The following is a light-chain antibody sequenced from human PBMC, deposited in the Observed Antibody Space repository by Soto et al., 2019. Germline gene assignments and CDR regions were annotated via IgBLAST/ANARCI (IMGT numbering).Light chain of an antibody. CDR2: AAS. Sequence: IQMTQSPSSLSASVGDIITITCRASQSISRYLNWYQHKPGKAPKLLINAASSLERGVPSRFSGGGSGTDFTLNISSLQPDDFATYYCQQNYRATPWTFGQGTKVDIK. J-gene: IGKJ1*01. V-gene: IGKV1-39*01. CDR3: QQNYRATPWT. CDR1: QSISRY.